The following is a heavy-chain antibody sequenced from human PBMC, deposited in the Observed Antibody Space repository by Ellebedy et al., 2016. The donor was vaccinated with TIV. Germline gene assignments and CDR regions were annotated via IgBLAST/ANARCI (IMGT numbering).Heavy chain of an antibody. Sequence: KISCKGSGYSFTSYWISWVRQAPGQGLEWMGGIIPIFGTANYAQKFQGRVTITADESTSTAYMELSSLRSEDTAVYYCARVRIAVAGPEPYYFDYWGQGTLVTVSS. V-gene: IGHV1-69*01. J-gene: IGHJ4*02. CDR1: GYSFTSYW. CDR2: IIPIFGTA. D-gene: IGHD6-19*01. CDR3: ARVRIAVAGPEPYYFDY.